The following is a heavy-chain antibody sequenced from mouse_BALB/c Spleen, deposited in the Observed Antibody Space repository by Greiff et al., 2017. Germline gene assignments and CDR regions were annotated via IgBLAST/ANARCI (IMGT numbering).Heavy chain of an antibody. CDR1: GFTFSSYT. J-gene: IGHJ2*01. V-gene: IGHV5-9*03. CDR3: ARGATVVPYCDY. Sequence: DVHLVESGGGLVKPGGSLKLSCAASGFTFSSYTMSWVRQTPEKRLEWVATISSGGGNTYYPDSVKGRFTISRDNAKNNLYLQMSSLRSEDTALYYCARGATVVPYCDYWGQGTTLTVSS. CDR2: ISSGGGNT. D-gene: IGHD1-1*01.